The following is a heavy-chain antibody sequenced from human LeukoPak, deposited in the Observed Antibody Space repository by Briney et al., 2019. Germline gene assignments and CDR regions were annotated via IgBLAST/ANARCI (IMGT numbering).Heavy chain of an antibody. J-gene: IGHJ3*02. CDR3: ARTPLGWDSSGWYDAFDI. Sequence: ASVKVSCKASGYTFTSYYMHWVRHAPGQGLEWMGIINPSGGSTSYAQKFQGRVTMTRDTSTSTVYMELSSLRSDDTAVYYCARTPLGWDSSGWYDAFDIWGQGTMVTVSS. D-gene: IGHD6-19*01. CDR1: GYTFTSYY. CDR2: INPSGGST. V-gene: IGHV1-46*01.